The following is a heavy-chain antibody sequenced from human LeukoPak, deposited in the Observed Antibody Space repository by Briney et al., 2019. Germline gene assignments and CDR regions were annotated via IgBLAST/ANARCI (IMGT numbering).Heavy chain of an antibody. D-gene: IGHD4-17*01. V-gene: IGHV5-10-1*01. CDR1: GYSFTSYW. CDR2: IDPSDSYT. Sequence: GESLKISCKGSGYSFTSYWISGVRQMPGKGLEWMGRIDPSDSYTNYSPSFQGHVTISADKSISTAYLQWSSLKASDTAMYYCVRGQDYGDYVLWGQGTLVSVSS. CDR3: VRGQDYGDYVL. J-gene: IGHJ4*02.